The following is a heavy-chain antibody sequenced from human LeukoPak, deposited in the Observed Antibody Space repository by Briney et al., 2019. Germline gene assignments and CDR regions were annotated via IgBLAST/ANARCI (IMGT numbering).Heavy chain of an antibody. V-gene: IGHV1-8*03. J-gene: IGHJ3*02. CDR2: MSPNSGNT. Sequence: ASVKVSCKASGYTFTSYDINWVRQATGQGLEWMGWMSPNSGNTGYAQKFQGRVTITRNTSISTAYMELSSLRSEDTAVYYCAREQIVLLHAAFDIWGQGTMVTVSS. CDR1: GYTFTSYD. CDR3: AREQIVLLHAAFDI. D-gene: IGHD2-2*01.